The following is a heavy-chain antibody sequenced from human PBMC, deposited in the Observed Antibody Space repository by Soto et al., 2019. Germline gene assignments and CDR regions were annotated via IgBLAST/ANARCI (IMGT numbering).Heavy chain of an antibody. CDR2: ISSSSSSI. CDR3: TRDFSPNGGTPYY. D-gene: IGHD2-15*01. J-gene: IGHJ4*02. CDR1: GFHFSNFS. V-gene: IGHV3-48*02. Sequence: PGGSLRLSCAASGFHFSNFSMNWVRQAPGKGLEWVSYISSSSSSIYYADSVKGRFTISRDNAKNSLYLQMNSLRNEDTAVYYCTRDFSPNGGTPYYWGQGTLVTVSS.